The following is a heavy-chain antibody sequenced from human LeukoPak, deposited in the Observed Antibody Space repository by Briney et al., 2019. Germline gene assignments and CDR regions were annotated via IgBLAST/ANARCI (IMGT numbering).Heavy chain of an antibody. CDR1: GFTFSSYW. Sequence: GGSLRLSCAASGFTFSSYWMHWVRQAPGKGLVWVSRINSDGTSAIYADSVRGRFTISRDNAKNTLYLQMNSLGDEDTAVHYCARVRVVPAGYSDTWGQGTLVTVSS. D-gene: IGHD2-2*01. CDR2: INSDGTSA. J-gene: IGHJ4*02. V-gene: IGHV3-74*01. CDR3: ARVRVVPAGYSDT.